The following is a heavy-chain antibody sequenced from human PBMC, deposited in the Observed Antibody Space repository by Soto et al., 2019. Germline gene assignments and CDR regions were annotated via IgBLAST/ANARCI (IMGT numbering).Heavy chain of an antibody. CDR2: INAGNGNT. Sequence: QVQLVQSGAEVKKPGASVKVSCKASGYTFTSYAMHWVRQAPGQRLEWMGWINAGNGNTKYSQKFQGRVTITRDTAASPAYMELSSLRSEDTAVYYCARVSCSSTSCYEGIYYYYGMDVWGQGTTVTVSS. CDR3: ARVSCSSTSCYEGIYYYYGMDV. J-gene: IGHJ6*02. D-gene: IGHD2-2*01. V-gene: IGHV1-3*01. CDR1: GYTFTSYA.